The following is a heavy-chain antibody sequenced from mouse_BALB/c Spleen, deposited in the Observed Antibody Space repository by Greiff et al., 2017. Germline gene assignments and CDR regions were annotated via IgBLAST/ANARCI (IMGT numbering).Heavy chain of an antibody. CDR3: ARRGYGDYDGFAY. V-gene: IGHV2-2*02. D-gene: IGHD2-4*01. CDR1: GFSLTSYG. Sequence: VKLMESGPGLVQPSQSLSITCTVSGFSLTSYGVHWVRQSPGKGLEWLGVIWSGGSTDYNAAFISRLSISKDNSKSQVFFKMNSLQANDTAIYYCARRGYGDYDGFAYWGQGTLVTVSA. J-gene: IGHJ3*01. CDR2: IWSGGST.